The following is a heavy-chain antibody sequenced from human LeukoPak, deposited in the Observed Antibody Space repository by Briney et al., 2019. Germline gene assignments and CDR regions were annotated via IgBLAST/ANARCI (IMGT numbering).Heavy chain of an antibody. Sequence: PGGSLRLSCAASGFTFSDYYMSWIRQAPGKGLEWLSYISHSGSHTPYADSVTGRFTVSRDNAKNSLSLELNSLRVDDTAIYYCGRVGSTAEAGTPDYWGQGTLVTVSS. CDR3: GRVGSTAEAGTPDY. V-gene: IGHV3-11*06. D-gene: IGHD6-19*01. CDR2: ISHSGSHT. J-gene: IGHJ4*02. CDR1: GFTFSDYY.